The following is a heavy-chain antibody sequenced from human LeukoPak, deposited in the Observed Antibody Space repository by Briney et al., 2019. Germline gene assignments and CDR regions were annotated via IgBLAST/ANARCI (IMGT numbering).Heavy chain of an antibody. V-gene: IGHV3-23*01. CDR1: GFTFSNYA. J-gene: IGHJ4*02. CDR2: INGRGSST. CDR3: ARDSLHPSSLHYYFDY. Sequence: GGSLRLSCAASGFTFSNYAMSWVRQAPGKGLEWVSSINGRGSSTYYADSVKGRFTISRDNAKNSLYLQMNSLRVEDTSVYYCARDSLHPSSLHYYFDYWGQGTLVTVSS. D-gene: IGHD6-6*01.